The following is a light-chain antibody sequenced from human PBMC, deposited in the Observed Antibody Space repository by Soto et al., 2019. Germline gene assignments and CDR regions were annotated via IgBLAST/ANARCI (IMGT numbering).Light chain of an antibody. J-gene: IGKJ5*01. V-gene: IGKV3-11*01. CDR2: DAS. Sequence: EIVLTQSPATLSLSPGERATLSCRASQSVSSSLAWYQQRPGQAPRLLIYDASNRATGIPARFSGSGSGTDFTLTISSLEPEDFAVYYCQHRSTWPITFGQGTRLEIK. CDR3: QHRSTWPIT. CDR1: QSVSSS.